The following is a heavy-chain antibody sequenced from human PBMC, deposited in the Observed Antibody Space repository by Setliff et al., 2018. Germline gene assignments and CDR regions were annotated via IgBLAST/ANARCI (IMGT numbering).Heavy chain of an antibody. CDR2: INQDGSEK. Sequence: GGSLRLSCAASGFTFSSYWMSWVRQAPGKGLEWVANINQDGSEKYYVDSVRGRFTISRDNAKNSLYLQMNSMRADDAAVYFCARDSSGSYYNVYYYYYYYMDVWGKGTTVTSP. J-gene: IGHJ6*03. CDR1: GFTFSSYW. D-gene: IGHD3-10*01. CDR3: ARDSSGSYYNVYYYYYYYMDV. V-gene: IGHV3-7*01.